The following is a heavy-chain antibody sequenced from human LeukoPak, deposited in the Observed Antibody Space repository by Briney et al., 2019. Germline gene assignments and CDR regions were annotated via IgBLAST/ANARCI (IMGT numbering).Heavy chain of an antibody. V-gene: IGHV3-23*01. Sequence: GGSLRLSCAASGFTFSSYAMSWVRQAPGKGLEWVSAISGSGGSTYYADSVKGRFTISRDNSKNTLYLQMNSLRAEDTAVYYCATAAVPSGYCSSTSCFPFDYWGQGTLVTASS. CDR2: ISGSGGST. CDR3: ATAAVPSGYCSSTSCFPFDY. J-gene: IGHJ4*02. D-gene: IGHD2-2*01. CDR1: GFTFSSYA.